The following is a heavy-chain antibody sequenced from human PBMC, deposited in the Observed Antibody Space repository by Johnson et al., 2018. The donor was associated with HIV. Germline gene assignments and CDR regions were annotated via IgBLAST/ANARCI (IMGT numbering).Heavy chain of an antibody. V-gene: IGHV3-30*04. CDR2: ISYDGSNK. Sequence: QVQLVESGGGVVQPGRSLRLSCAASGFTFSSYAMHWVRQAPGKGLEWVAVISYDGSNKYYADSVKGRFTSSRDNSKNTLYLQMNSLRAEDTAVYYCARDKANWGQGTMVTVSS. CDR1: GFTFSSYA. J-gene: IGHJ3*01. CDR3: ARDKAN. D-gene: IGHD4/OR15-4a*01.